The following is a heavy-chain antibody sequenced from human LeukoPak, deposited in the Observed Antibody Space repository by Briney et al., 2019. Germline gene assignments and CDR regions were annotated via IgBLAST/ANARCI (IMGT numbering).Heavy chain of an antibody. D-gene: IGHD6-25*01. V-gene: IGHV1-18*01. CDR2: IN. CDR3: ARERGIAAPGTDYYYGMDV. CDR1: GGTFSSYA. J-gene: IGHJ6*02. Sequence: ASVKVSCKASGGTFSSYAISWVRLAPGQGLEWMGWINNYAQKFQGRVTMTTETSTSTAHMELRSLRSDDTAVYYCARERGIAAPGTDYYYGMDVWGQGTTVTVSS.